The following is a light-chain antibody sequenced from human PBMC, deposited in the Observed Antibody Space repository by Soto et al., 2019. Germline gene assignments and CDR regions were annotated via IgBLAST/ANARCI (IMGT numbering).Light chain of an antibody. CDR3: QQYHKWPPWT. J-gene: IGKJ1*01. CDR1: QSVSSN. CDR2: GAS. V-gene: IGKV3-15*01. Sequence: EIVMTQSPATLSVSPGERATLSCRASQSVSSNLAWYQQKPGQAPRLLIYGASTRATGIPARFSGSGSGAEFTLTISSLQSEDFAVYYGQQYHKWPPWTFGQGTKVEIK.